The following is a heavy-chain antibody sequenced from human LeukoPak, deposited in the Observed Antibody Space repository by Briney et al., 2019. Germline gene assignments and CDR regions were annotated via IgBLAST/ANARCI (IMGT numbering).Heavy chain of an antibody. CDR2: IHHTGHI. Sequence: SETLSLTCAVYGGSFSNYFWNWIRQPPGNVLEWIAEIHHTGHINYNPSLKSRVTVSVDRSQNQLSLKLTSVTAADTAVYYCALFEVVVGSTQDFWGQGTLVTVSS. D-gene: IGHD2-15*01. CDR3: ALFEVVVGSTQDF. J-gene: IGHJ4*02. V-gene: IGHV4-34*01. CDR1: GGSFSNYF.